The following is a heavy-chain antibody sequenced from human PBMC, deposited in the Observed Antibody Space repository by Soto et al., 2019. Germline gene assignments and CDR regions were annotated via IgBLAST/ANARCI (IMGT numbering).Heavy chain of an antibody. D-gene: IGHD6-19*01. V-gene: IGHV3-48*01. Sequence: EVQLVESGGGLVQPGGSLRLSCAASGFTFSSYSMNWVRQAPGKGLEWVSYISSSSSTIYYADSVKGRFTIPRDNAKNSLYLQMNSLRAEDTAVYYCAREEVAGTDYWGQGTLVTVSS. CDR3: AREEVAGTDY. J-gene: IGHJ4*02. CDR1: GFTFSSYS. CDR2: ISSSSSTI.